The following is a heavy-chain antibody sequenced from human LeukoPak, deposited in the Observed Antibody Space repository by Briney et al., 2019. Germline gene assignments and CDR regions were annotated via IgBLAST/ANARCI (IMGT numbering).Heavy chain of an antibody. D-gene: IGHD1-26*01. CDR2: IYHSGST. CDR1: GYSISGGYY. V-gene: IGHV4-38-2*01. J-gene: IGHJ1*01. Sequence: SETLSLTCAVSGYSISGGYYWGWIRQSPGKGLEWIGSIYHSGSTYYNPSLKSRVTISVDTSKNHFSLRLSSVTAADTAVYYCARRSGSYRAGAEYFQHWGRGTLVTVSS. CDR3: ARRSGSYRAGAEYFQH.